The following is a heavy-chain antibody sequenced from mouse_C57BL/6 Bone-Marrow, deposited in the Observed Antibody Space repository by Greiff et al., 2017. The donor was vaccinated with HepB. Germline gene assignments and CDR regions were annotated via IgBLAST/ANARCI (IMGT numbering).Heavy chain of an antibody. CDR3: ARRDYGSSPYWYFDV. CDR1: GFTFSSYG. CDR2: ISSGGSYT. J-gene: IGHJ1*03. D-gene: IGHD1-1*01. V-gene: IGHV5-6*01. Sequence: EVQVVESGGDLVKPGGSLKLSCAASGFTFSSYGMSWVRQTPDKRLEWVANISSGGSYTYYPDSVKGRFTISRDNAKNTLYLQMSSLKSEDTAMYYCARRDYGSSPYWYFDVWGTGTTVTVSS.